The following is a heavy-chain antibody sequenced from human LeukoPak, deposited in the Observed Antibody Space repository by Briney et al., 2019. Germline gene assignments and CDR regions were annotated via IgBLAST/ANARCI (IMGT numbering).Heavy chain of an antibody. Sequence: GESLKISCKGSGHSFSNYWIAWVRPMPGKGLEWMGSIYYGDSDTRYSPSFQGQVTISADRSISTAYLQWRSLKASDTAMYYCARDGSGSPGYYMDVWGKGTTVTVSS. V-gene: IGHV5-51*01. CDR2: IYYGDSDT. CDR3: ARDGSGSPGYYMDV. CDR1: GHSFSNYW. D-gene: IGHD3-10*01. J-gene: IGHJ6*03.